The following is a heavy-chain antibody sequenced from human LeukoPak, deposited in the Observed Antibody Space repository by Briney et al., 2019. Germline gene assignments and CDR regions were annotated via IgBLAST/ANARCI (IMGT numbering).Heavy chain of an antibody. D-gene: IGHD5-12*01. CDR2: ISSDGSSR. CDR3: AREDYSGYDFYDY. J-gene: IGHJ4*02. V-gene: IGHV3-74*01. CDR1: GFTFSSYW. Sequence: PGGSLRLSCAASGFTFSSYWMHWVRQAPGKGLVWVSLISSDGSSRNYADSVKGRFTISRDNAKNTLYLQMNSLRVEDTAVYYCAREDYSGYDFYDYWGQGSLVTVSS.